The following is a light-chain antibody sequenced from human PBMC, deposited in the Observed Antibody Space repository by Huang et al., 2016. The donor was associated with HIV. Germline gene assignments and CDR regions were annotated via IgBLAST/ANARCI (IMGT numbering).Light chain of an antibody. CDR3: MQGLPPPPT. J-gene: IGKJ2*01. Sequence: DIVMTQSPLSLPVTPGQSASISCRSSHNLWFSSGHKRLDGYLQKPGRSPQPLVFLGSNRASGVPDRFTGSGSGTNFTLDISRVEAEDTGTYYCMQGLPPPPTFGQGTKLEI. CDR2: LGS. CDR1: HNLWFSSGHKR. V-gene: IGKV2-28*01.